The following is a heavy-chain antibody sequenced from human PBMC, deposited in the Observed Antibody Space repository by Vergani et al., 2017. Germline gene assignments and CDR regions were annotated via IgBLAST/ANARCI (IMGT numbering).Heavy chain of an antibody. V-gene: IGHV3-66*02. J-gene: IGHJ5*02. Sequence: ELQLVESGGGLVQPGGSLRLSCAASGSTVSGNYMTWVRQAPGKGLEWVSHIYSSDETYYEDSVKGRVTISSDKSKNTLHLQINNLRDEDTAVYYCARGYYYGSGAYVDPWVEGTLVTVSS. CDR2: IYSSDET. CDR3: ARGYYYGSGAYVDP. CDR1: GSTVSGNY. D-gene: IGHD3-10*01.